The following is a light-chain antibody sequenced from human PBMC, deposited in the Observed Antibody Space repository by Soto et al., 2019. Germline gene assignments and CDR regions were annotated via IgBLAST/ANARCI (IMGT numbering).Light chain of an antibody. Sequence: DIQMTQSPSTLSASVGDRVTITCRASQSVDVWLAWYQQKPGKAPKVLIYMASSLQSGVPSRFSGTGSGTEFTLTINSLHPDDFATYYCQQYKTYWTFGQGTKFEIK. CDR1: QSVDVW. J-gene: IGKJ1*01. CDR3: QQYKTYWT. CDR2: MAS. V-gene: IGKV1-5*03.